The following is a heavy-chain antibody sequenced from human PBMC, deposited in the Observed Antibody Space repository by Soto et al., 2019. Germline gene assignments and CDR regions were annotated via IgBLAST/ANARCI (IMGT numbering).Heavy chain of an antibody. Sequence: EVQLVESGGGLVQPGGSLRLSCVASEFTFNTYWMNWVRQAPGKGLEWVANIKGDGSAKNYVGSVKGRFTISRDNAKNSLYLQMNRLRGWDTDVYFCERDWGTRGRGSGVGYNYHYGMDVWGQGPTVPVS. CDR3: ERDWGTRGRGSGVGYNYHYGMDV. CDR2: IKGDGSAK. CDR1: EFTFNTYW. J-gene: IGHJ6*02. D-gene: IGHD3-22*01. V-gene: IGHV3-7*05.